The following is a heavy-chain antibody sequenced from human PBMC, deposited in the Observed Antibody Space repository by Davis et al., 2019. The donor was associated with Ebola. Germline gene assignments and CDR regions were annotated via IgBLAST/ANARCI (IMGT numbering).Heavy chain of an antibody. CDR3: ARGGRYGSVAGGPAEH. V-gene: IGHV3-9*01. Sequence: PGGSLRLSCAASGFTFDDYVMHWVRQAPGKGLEWVSGISWNSGSIDYADSVKGRFTISRDNAKNSLFLQMKSLRPEDTALYYCARGGRYGSVAGGPAEHWGQGTLVTVSS. CDR1: GFTFDDYV. J-gene: IGHJ4*02. CDR2: ISWNSGSI. D-gene: IGHD6-19*01.